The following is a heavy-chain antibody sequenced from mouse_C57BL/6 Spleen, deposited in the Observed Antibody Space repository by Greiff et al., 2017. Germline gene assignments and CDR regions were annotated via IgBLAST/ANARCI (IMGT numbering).Heavy chain of an antibody. CDR1: GYTFTDYY. CDR3: ARYRYYGSRNWYCDV. V-gene: IGHV1-26*01. CDR2: INPNNGGT. Sequence: VQLQQSGPELVKPGASVKISCKASGYTFTDYYMNWVKQSHGKSLEWIGDINPNNGGTSYNQKFKGKATLTVDKSSSTAYMELRSLPSEDSAVYYCARYRYYGSRNWYCDVWGTGTTVTVSS. D-gene: IGHD1-1*01. J-gene: IGHJ1*03.